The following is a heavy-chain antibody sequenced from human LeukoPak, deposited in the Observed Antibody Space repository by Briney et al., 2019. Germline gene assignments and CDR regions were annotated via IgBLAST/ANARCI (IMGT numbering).Heavy chain of an antibody. D-gene: IGHD5-12*01. V-gene: IGHV3-30*02. CDR3: AKDLSVLRYSGDDWRAWYFDL. CDR2: IRYDGSNK. J-gene: IGHJ2*01. Sequence: PGGSLRLSCAASGFTFSSYAMHWVRQAPGKGLEWVAFIRYDGSNKDYADSVKGRFTIFRDNSKNTLYLQMNSLRAEDTALYYCAKDLSVLRYSGDDWRAWYFDLWGRGTLVTVSS. CDR1: GFTFSSYA.